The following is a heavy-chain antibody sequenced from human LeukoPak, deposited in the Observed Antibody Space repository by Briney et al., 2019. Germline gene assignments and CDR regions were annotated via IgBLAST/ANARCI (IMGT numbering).Heavy chain of an antibody. Sequence: GGSLRLSCAASGFTFNSYAMNWVRQAPGKGLEWVSYISHSSTYTYYADSVKGRFTISRDNSKNTVYLQMNSLRVEDTALYYCAKIRHCSGGSCDIAGYWGQGTLVTVSS. V-gene: IGHV3-23*01. CDR1: GFTFNSYA. D-gene: IGHD2-15*01. CDR3: AKIRHCSGGSCDIAGY. J-gene: IGHJ4*02. CDR2: ISHSSTYT.